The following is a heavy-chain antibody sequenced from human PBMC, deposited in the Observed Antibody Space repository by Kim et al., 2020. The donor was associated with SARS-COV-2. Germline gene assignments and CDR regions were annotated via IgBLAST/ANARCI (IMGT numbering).Heavy chain of an antibody. CDR2: TTGSGSII. CDR3: ATSTGHFDH. V-gene: IGHV3-48*02. Sequence: GGSLRLSCAASGFSFDIYSMNWIRQAPGKGLEWVSYTTGSGSIIHNADAAKGRFTITRDNAQNALYLQMNSLRDEGTAVYYCATSTGHFDHWGQGTRVTVSS. D-gene: IGHD6-6*01. CDR1: GFSFDIYS. J-gene: IGHJ4*02.